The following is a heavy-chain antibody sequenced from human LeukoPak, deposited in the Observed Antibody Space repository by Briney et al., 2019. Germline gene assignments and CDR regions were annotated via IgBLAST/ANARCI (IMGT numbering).Heavy chain of an antibody. Sequence: SQTLTLTCAIPGDSVSSNSAAWNWIRQSPSRGLEWLGRTYYRSKWYNDYAVSVKGRITINPDTSKNQFSLQLNSVTPEDTAVYYCAREVEWSGYDLDWFDPWGQGTLVTVSS. CDR3: AREVEWSGYDLDWFDP. CDR1: GDSVSSNSAA. D-gene: IGHD5-12*01. V-gene: IGHV6-1*01. CDR2: TYYRSKWYN. J-gene: IGHJ5*02.